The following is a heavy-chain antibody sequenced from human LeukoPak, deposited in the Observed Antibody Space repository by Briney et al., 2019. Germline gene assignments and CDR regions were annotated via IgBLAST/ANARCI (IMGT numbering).Heavy chain of an antibody. V-gene: IGHV4-39*01. Sequence: SETLSLTCTVSGGSISSSSYYWGWIRQPPGKGLEWIGSIYYSGSTYYNPSLKSRVTISVDTSKNQFSLKLSSVTAADTAVYYCARHDTIFGVVTPLGWFDPWGQGTLVTVSS. D-gene: IGHD3-3*01. CDR2: IYYSGST. J-gene: IGHJ5*02. CDR3: ARHDTIFGVVTPLGWFDP. CDR1: GGSISSSSYY.